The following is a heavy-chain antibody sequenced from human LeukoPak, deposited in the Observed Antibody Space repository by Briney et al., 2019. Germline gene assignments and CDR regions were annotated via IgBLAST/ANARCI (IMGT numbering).Heavy chain of an antibody. Sequence: SETLSLTCTVSGGSISSYYWSWIRQPAGKGLEWIGRIYTSGSTNYNPSLKSRVTISVDTSKNQFSLKLSSVTAADTAVYYCAMYYYGSGSYHRDYWGQGTLVTVSS. J-gene: IGHJ4*02. D-gene: IGHD3-10*01. V-gene: IGHV4-4*07. CDR1: GGSISSYY. CDR2: IYTSGST. CDR3: AMYYYGSGSYHRDY.